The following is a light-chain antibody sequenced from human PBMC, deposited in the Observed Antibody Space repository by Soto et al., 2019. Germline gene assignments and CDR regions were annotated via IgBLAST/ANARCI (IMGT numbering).Light chain of an antibody. V-gene: IGLV2-14*01. CDR3: RSYTSSSTLGGCV. J-gene: IGLJ1*01. CDR2: EVS. CDR1: SSDVGGYNY. Sequence: QSALTQPASVSGSPGQSITISCTGTSSDVGGYNYVSWYQQHPGKAPKLMIYEVSNRPSGVSNRFSGSKSGNTASLTISGLQAEDEADYYCRSYTSSSTLGGCVFGTGTKSPS.